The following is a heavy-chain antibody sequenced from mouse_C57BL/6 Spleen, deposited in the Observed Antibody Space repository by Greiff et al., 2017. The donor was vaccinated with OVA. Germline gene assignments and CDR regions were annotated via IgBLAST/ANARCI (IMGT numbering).Heavy chain of an antibody. CDR1: GFTFSDYG. D-gene: IGHD4-1*01. CDR2: ISSGSSTI. V-gene: IGHV5-17*01. Sequence: DVQLVESGGGLVKPGGSLKLSCAASGFTFSDYGMHWVRQAPEKGLEWVAYISSGSSTIYYADTVKGRFTISRDNAKNTLFLQMTSLRSEDTAMYYCARGLTGTFDWYFDVWGTGTTVTVSS. CDR3: ARGLTGTFDWYFDV. J-gene: IGHJ1*03.